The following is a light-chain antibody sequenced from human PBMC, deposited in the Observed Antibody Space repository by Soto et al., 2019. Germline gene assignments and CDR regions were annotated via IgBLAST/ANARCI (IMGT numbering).Light chain of an antibody. V-gene: IGKV3-20*01. CDR2: GAS. Sequence: EIVLTQSPGTLSLSPGERATLSCWVSQSVTSNYLAWYQQKPGQAPRLLIYGASRRATGIPDRFIRSGSRTDFTLTISRLEPENFAVYHCQHSITSLTTFGQGTKV. CDR1: QSVTSNY. J-gene: IGKJ1*01. CDR3: QHSITSLTT.